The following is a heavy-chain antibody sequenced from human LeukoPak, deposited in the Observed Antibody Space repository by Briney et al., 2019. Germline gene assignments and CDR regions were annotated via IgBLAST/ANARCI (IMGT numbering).Heavy chain of an antibody. Sequence: ASVKVSCKASGYTFTGYYMHWVRQAPGQGLEWMGRINPYSGGTNYAQKFQGRVTMTRDTSISTAYMELSRLRSDDTAVYYCARGLRRSSGWYYGFDYWGQGTLVTVSS. CDR3: ARGLRRSSGWYYGFDY. J-gene: IGHJ4*02. CDR2: INPYSGGT. CDR1: GYTFTGYY. V-gene: IGHV1-2*06. D-gene: IGHD6-19*01.